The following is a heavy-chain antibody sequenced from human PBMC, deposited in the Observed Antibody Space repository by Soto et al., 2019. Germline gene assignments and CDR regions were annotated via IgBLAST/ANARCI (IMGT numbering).Heavy chain of an antibody. J-gene: IGHJ5*02. V-gene: IGHV4-39*01. CDR2: IYYSGST. CDR1: GASIYNGGYY. Sequence: PSETLSLTCSVSGASIYNGGYYWGWIRQPPRKGLEWIGSIYYSGSTYYNPSLKSRVTISVDTSKNKFSLKLSSVTAADTAVYYCARRPHAYDIRVPSWFDPWGQGTLVTVSS. D-gene: IGHD3-9*01. CDR3: ARRPHAYDIRVPSWFDP.